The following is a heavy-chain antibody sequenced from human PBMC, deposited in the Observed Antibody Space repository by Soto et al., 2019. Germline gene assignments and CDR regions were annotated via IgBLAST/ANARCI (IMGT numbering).Heavy chain of an antibody. Sequence: ASVKVSCKASGYTFTSYAMHWVRQAPGQRLEWMGWINAGNGNTKYSQKFQGRVTITRDTSASTAYMELSSLRSEDTAVYYCARVKVTMVRGVIIRPFDYWGQGTLVTVSS. J-gene: IGHJ4*02. D-gene: IGHD3-10*01. CDR1: GYTFTSYA. CDR2: INAGNGNT. V-gene: IGHV1-3*01. CDR3: ARVKVTMVRGVIIRPFDY.